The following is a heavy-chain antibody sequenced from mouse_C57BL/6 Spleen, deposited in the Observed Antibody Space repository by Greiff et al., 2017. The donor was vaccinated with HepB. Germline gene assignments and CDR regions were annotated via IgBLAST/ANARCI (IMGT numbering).Heavy chain of an antibody. Sequence: QVQLQQPGAELVKPGASVKLSCKASGYTFTSYWMHWVKQRPGQGLEWIGMIHPNSGSTNYNEKFKSKATLTVDKSSSTAYMQLSSLTSEDSAVYYCARGLLRVRYAMDYWGQGTSVTVSS. V-gene: IGHV1-64*01. CDR3: ARGLLRVRYAMDY. D-gene: IGHD1-1*01. CDR2: IHPNSGST. CDR1: GYTFTSYW. J-gene: IGHJ4*01.